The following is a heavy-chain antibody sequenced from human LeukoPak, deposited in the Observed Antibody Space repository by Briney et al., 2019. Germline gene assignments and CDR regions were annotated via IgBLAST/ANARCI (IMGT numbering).Heavy chain of an antibody. J-gene: IGHJ3*02. D-gene: IGHD6-19*01. V-gene: IGHV3-30*02. CDR2: IRSDGSNK. CDR3: AKDRIKNIAVADAFDI. Sequence: SGGSLRLSCAASGFTFSSYGMHWVRQAPGKGLEWVAFIRSDGSNKYYADSVKGRFTISRDNSKNTLYLQMNSLRAEDTAVYYCAKDRIKNIAVADAFDIWGQGTMVTVSS. CDR1: GFTFSSYG.